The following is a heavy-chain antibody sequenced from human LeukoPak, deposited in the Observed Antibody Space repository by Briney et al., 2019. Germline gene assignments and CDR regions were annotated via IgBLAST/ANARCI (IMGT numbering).Heavy chain of an antibody. CDR3: AINYYDSSGQLFQH. D-gene: IGHD3-22*01. Sequence: SETLSLTCTVSTYSISSDYYWGWIRQSPGKGLEWIGSIYPSGSTYYNPSLKSRLSISVDTSKAHFSLSLRSVTAADTAVYYCAINYYDSSGQLFQHWAQGTLVTVSS. CDR2: IYPSGST. CDR1: TYSISSDYY. V-gene: IGHV4-38-2*02. J-gene: IGHJ1*01.